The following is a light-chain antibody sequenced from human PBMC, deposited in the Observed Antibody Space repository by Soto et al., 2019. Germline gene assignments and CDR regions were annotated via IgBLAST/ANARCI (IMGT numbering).Light chain of an antibody. CDR3: QQCHAIPRT. J-gene: IGKJ5*01. CDR1: QAISNY. CDR2: GAK. Sequence: DIQMTQNTSFLSASVGDRVTITCRASQAISNYLNWYQQKPGKAPNLLIFGAKTLQSGVPSRCSGSGYGTDCTLTITTLQPEDVGIYYWQQCHAIPRTFGQGTRLENK. V-gene: IGKV1-39*01.